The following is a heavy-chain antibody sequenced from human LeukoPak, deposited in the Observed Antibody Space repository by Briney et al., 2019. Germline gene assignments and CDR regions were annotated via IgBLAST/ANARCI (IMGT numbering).Heavy chain of an antibody. CDR1: GFTFSNYA. CDR3: AKALYMPSYYYDSSGYYYFES. J-gene: IGHJ4*02. D-gene: IGHD3-22*01. CDR2: ISGSGGST. V-gene: IGHV3-23*01. Sequence: GGSLKLSCAASGFTFSNYAMSWVRQAPGKGLEWVSAISGSGGSTYYADSVKGRFTISRDNSKNTLYLQMNSLRAEDTAVYYCAKALYMPSYYYDSSGYYYFESGGKGPRVTVSS.